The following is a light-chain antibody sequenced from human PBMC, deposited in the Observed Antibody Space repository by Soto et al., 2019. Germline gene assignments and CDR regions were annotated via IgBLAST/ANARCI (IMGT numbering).Light chain of an antibody. CDR3: KQYNSPNT. CDR1: QSISSW. CDR2: DAS. Sequence: DIQMSQARPTLAADLVSRVIIACRASQSISSWLAWSQQKTGKAPKLLIYDASCLERGVPSRFSGAGSGTDFTLTVSSLQPDDFATYFGKQYNSPNTFGQGTRLEIK. V-gene: IGKV1-5*01. J-gene: IGKJ5*01.